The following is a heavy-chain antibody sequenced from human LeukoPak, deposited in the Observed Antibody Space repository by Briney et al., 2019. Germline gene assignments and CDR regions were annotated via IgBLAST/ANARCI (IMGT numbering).Heavy chain of an antibody. CDR1: RDTFTRCA. V-gene: IGHV1-69*13. CDR2: IIPIDGTA. D-gene: IGHD3-10*01. CDR3: ARDPGAPVRAFDI. J-gene: IGHJ3*02. Sequence: SVKVSCKTSRDTFTRCAFSWVRQAPGQGLEWMGGIIPIDGTANFGQKFQGRVTITADESTSTAYMELSSLRSEDTAIYYCARDPGAPVRAFDIWGQGTMVTVSS.